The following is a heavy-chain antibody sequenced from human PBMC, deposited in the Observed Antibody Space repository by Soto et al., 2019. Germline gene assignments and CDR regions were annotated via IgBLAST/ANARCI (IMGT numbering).Heavy chain of an antibody. J-gene: IGHJ6*02. CDR1: VYRFTNYW. D-gene: IGHD3-9*01. Sequence: DVQLVQSGAEVKKPGQSLKISCRGSVYRFTNYWIAWVRQMPGKGLEWMGTIYPGDSETKYSPSFQGQVTISSDESIRPAYLQLSRLKASDTAMYYFARGSAVYLGGMDVCGQGTKVTVSS. CDR3: ARGSAVYLGGMDV. CDR2: IYPGDSET. V-gene: IGHV5-51*01.